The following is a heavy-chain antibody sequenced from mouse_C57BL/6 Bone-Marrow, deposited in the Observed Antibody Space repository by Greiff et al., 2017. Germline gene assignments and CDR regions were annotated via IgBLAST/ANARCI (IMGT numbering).Heavy chain of an antibody. V-gene: IGHV14-2*01. J-gene: IGHJ3*01. CDR1: GFNIKDYY. D-gene: IGHD4-1*01. CDR3: ARGAGTAWFAY. CDR2: IDPEDGET. Sequence: EVQLQQSGAELVKPGASVKLSCTASGFNIKDYYMHWVKQRTEQGLEWIGRIDPEDGETKYAPKFQGKATLTADTSSNTAYLQLSSLTSEDTAVYYCARGAGTAWFAYWGQGTLVTVSA.